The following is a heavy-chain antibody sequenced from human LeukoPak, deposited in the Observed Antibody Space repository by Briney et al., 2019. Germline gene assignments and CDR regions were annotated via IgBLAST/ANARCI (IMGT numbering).Heavy chain of an antibody. J-gene: IGHJ5*02. CDR1: GYTFTGYY. V-gene: IGHV1-69*13. Sequence: SVKVSCKASGYTFTGYYMHWVRQAPGQGLEWMGGIIPIFGTANYAQKFQGRVTITADESTSTAYMELSSLRSEDTAVYYCASSSEMATPRRWFDPWGQGTLVTVSS. D-gene: IGHD5-24*01. CDR3: ASSSEMATPRRWFDP. CDR2: IIPIFGTA.